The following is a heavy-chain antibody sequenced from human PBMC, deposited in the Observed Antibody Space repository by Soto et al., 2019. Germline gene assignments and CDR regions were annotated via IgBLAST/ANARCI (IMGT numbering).Heavy chain of an antibody. V-gene: IGHV2-70*01. CDR3: ARVDYDILTGSDYYGMDV. J-gene: IGHJ6*02. CDR2: IDWDDDK. CDR1: GFSLSNARMG. Sequence: GSGPTLVNPTETLTLTCTVSGFSLSNARMGVSWIRQPPGKALEWLALIDWDDDKYYSTSLKTRLTISKDTSKNQVVLTMTNMDPVDTATYYCARVDYDILTGSDYYGMDVWGQGTTVTVSS. D-gene: IGHD3-9*01.